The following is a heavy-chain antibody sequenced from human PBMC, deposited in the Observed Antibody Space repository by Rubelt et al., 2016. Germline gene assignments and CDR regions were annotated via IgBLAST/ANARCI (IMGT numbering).Heavy chain of an antibody. D-gene: IGHD6-6*01. CDR1: GGSFSDYY. V-gene: IGHV4-34*01. J-gene: IGHJ5*02. CDR3: ARERIAARGLFDP. CDR2: ISHRGST. Sequence: QVQLQQWGAGLLKPSETLSLTCAVYGGSFSDYYWNWIRQPPGKGLEWIGEISHRGSTNYNPSLKSRVTLSVDTFKNQFPLKQTSVAAADTAVYYCARERIAARGLFDPWAQGTLVTVSS.